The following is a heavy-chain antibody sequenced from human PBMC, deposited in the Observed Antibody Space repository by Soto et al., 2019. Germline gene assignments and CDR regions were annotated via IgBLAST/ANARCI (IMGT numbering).Heavy chain of an antibody. Sequence: GASVKVSCKASGYTFSSYALHWVRQAPGQRLEWMGWINGGNGHTKYSQKFQGRVTITRGTSASTAYMELSSLRSEDTAVYYCARDCLGSSWYSVDYWGQGTLVTVSS. CDR3: ARDCLGSSWYSVDY. V-gene: IGHV1-3*01. D-gene: IGHD6-13*01. CDR2: INGGNGHT. J-gene: IGHJ4*02. CDR1: GYTFSSYA.